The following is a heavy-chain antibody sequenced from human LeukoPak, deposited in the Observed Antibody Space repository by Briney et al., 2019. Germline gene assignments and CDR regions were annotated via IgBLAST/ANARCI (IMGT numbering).Heavy chain of an antibody. CDR3: ARTPPKGDIDY. CDR1: GYTFTSYD. Sequence: VKVSCKASGYTFTSYDINWVRQATGQGLAWLGWMSASSGNTGYAQKFQGRVSMTRATSISTAYLELSSLTFEDTAVYYCARTPPKGDIDYWGQGTLVTVSS. V-gene: IGHV1-8*01. CDR2: MSASSGNT. D-gene: IGHD2-21*02. J-gene: IGHJ4*02.